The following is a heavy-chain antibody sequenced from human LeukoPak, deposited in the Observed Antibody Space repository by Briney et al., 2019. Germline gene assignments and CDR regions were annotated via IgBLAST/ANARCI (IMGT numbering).Heavy chain of an antibody. CDR1: GYTFTGYY. CDR3: AAVAGLGNAFDI. CDR2: INPNSGGT. D-gene: IGHD6-19*01. J-gene: IGHJ3*02. Sequence: PEASVKVSCKASGYTFTGYYMHWVRQAPGQGLEWMGWINPNSGGTNYAQKFQGRVTMTRDTSISTAYMELSRLRSDDTAVYYCAAVAGLGNAFDIWGQGTMVTVSS. V-gene: IGHV1-2*02.